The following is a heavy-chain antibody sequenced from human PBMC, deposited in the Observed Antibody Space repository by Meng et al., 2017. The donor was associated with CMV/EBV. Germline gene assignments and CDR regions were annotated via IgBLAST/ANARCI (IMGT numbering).Heavy chain of an antibody. CDR3: TRDYAKYYDILTGYYRFGFFDY. Sequence: GASLKISCTASGFTFGDYAMSWVRQAPGKGLEWVGFIRSKAYGGTTEYAASVKGRFTISRDDSKSIAYLQMNSLKTEDTAVYYCTRDYAKYYDILTGYYRFGFFDYWGQGTLVTVSS. J-gene: IGHJ4*02. CDR2: IRSKAYGGTT. CDR1: GFTFGDYA. D-gene: IGHD3-9*01. V-gene: IGHV3-49*04.